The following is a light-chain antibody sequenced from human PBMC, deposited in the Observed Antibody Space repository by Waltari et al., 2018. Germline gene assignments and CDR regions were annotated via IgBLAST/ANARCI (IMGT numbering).Light chain of an antibody. CDR3: SSYAGSNNYV. V-gene: IGLV2-8*01. CDR2: EVS. Sequence: QSALTQPPSASGSPGQSVTISCTGTSSDVGGYNYVSWYQQHPGKAPKLMIYEVSKRPPGVPERFSGSKSGNTASLTVSGLQAEDEADYYCSSYAGSNNYVFGTGTKVTVL. CDR1: SSDVGGYNY. J-gene: IGLJ1*01.